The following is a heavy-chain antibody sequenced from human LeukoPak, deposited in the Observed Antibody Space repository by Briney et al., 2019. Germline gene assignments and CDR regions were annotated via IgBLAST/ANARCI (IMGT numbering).Heavy chain of an antibody. D-gene: IGHD6-19*01. CDR1: GGSFSGYY. V-gene: IGHV4-34*01. Sequence: SQTLSLTCAVYGGSFSGYYWSWIRQPPGKGLEWIGEINHSGSTNYNPSLKSRVTISVDTSKNQFSLKLSSVTVADTVVYYCARAGWFSIDYWGQGTLVTVSS. CDR3: ARAGWFSIDY. CDR2: INHSGST. J-gene: IGHJ4*02.